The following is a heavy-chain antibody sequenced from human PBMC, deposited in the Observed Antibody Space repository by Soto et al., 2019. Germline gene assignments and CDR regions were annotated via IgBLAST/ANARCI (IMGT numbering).Heavy chain of an antibody. J-gene: IGHJ6*03. D-gene: IGHD3-3*01. CDR2: MYADGGT. Sequence: VEMVESGGGVVQPGGSLRLSCGVSGLSVRSSCVSWIRQAPGKGLEWLAVMYADGGTQDADSVRGRITISRDNSRNIVYLPINSLRVEETDVYYCARETTDVRVVRPHWLYHMAVWGKGTTVTV. V-gene: IGHV3-66*01. CDR3: ARETTDVRVVRPHWLYHMAV. CDR1: GLSVRSSC.